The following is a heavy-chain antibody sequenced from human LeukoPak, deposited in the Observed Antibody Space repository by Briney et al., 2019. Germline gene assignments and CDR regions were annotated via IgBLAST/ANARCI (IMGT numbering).Heavy chain of an antibody. CDR2: ISGMSSTI. D-gene: IGHD3-3*01. CDR3: ARGGYDFWSGLNYFDY. V-gene: IGHV3-48*01. Sequence: GGSLRLSCAASGFTFRSYSMNWVRQAPGKGLEWVSFISGMSSTIYYADSVKGRFTISRDNAKNSVYLQMNSLRAEDTAVYYCARGGYDFWSGLNYFDYWGQGTLVTVSS. CDR1: GFTFRSYS. J-gene: IGHJ4*02.